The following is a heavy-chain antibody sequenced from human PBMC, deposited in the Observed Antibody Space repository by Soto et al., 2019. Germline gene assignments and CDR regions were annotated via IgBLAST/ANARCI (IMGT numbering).Heavy chain of an antibody. CDR1: GGSISSGDYY. V-gene: IGHV4-30-4*01. J-gene: IGHJ5*02. CDR3: ASAPTWTNNWFNP. Sequence: QVQLQESGPGLVKPSQTLSLTCTVSGGSISSGDYYWSWIRQPPGNGLEWIGYIYYSGSTYYNPSLKRRVITSVDTSNNQLSLKLSSVTAADTAVYYCASAPTWTNNWFNPWGQGTLVTVSS. D-gene: IGHD3-3*01. CDR2: IYYSGST.